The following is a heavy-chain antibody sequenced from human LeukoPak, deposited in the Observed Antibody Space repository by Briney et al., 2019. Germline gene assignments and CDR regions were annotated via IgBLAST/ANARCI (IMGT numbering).Heavy chain of an antibody. V-gene: IGHV4-59*08. D-gene: IGHD3-22*01. CDR1: GGSINNYY. J-gene: IGHJ4*02. Sequence: PSETLSLTCTVSGGSINNYYWSWIRQPPGKGLEWIGYIHSSGSTNYSPSLKSRVTISVDASKNQFSLKLTSVTGADTAVYYCARRSDDRGGYIFFDYWGQGALVTVSS. CDR3: ARRSDDRGGYIFFDY. CDR2: IHSSGST.